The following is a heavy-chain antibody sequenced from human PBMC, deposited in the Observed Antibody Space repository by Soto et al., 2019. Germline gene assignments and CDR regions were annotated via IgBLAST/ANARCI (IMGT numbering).Heavy chain of an antibody. D-gene: IGHD3-9*01. V-gene: IGHV3-30-3*01. CDR3: ARSDSLTGYPFDY. Sequence: VGSLRLSCAASGFTFSSYAMHWVRQAPGKGLEWVAVISYDGSNKYYADSVKGRFTISRDNSKNTLYLQMNSLRAEDTAVYYCARSDSLTGYPFDYWGQGTLVTVST. CDR2: ISYDGSNK. J-gene: IGHJ4*02. CDR1: GFTFSSYA.